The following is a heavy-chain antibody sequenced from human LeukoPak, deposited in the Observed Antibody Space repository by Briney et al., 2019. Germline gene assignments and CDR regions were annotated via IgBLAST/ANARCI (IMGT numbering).Heavy chain of an antibody. V-gene: IGHV3-48*02. D-gene: IGHD6-19*01. Sequence: GGSLRLSCIASGFTFSNYVMHWVRQAPGKGLEWISFISSSSNTIYYADSVKGRFTISRDNARNSLYLQMNSLRDEDTAVYYCATRPGGSGAYWGQGALVTVPS. CDR2: ISSSSNTI. CDR3: ATRPGGSGAY. CDR1: GFTFSNYV. J-gene: IGHJ4*02.